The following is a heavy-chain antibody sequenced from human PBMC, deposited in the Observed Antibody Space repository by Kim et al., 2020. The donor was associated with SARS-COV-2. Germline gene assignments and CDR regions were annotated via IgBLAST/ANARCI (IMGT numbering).Heavy chain of an antibody. CDR3: ARAPRFDSITMIVVVTEKPEDAFDI. D-gene: IGHD3-22*01. J-gene: IGHJ3*02. CDR2: ISAYNGNT. V-gene: IGHV1-18*01. CDR1: GYTFTSYG. Sequence: ASVKVSCKASGYTFTSYGISWVRQAPGQGLEWMGWISAYNGNTNYAQKLQGRVTMTTDTSTSTAYMELRSLRSDDTAVYYCARAPRFDSITMIVVVTEKPEDAFDIWGQGTMVTVSS.